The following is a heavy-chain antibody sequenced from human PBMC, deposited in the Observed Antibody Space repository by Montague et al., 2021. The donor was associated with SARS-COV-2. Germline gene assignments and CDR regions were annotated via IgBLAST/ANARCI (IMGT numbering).Heavy chain of an antibody. CDR3: VRVHYSEEGMKY. Sequence: SLRLSCAASGFTFRNYWMTWFRQAPGKGLEWVSIIKPDGNSEYYGDSVKGRFIISRDNAKNSVSLQMNSLRVEDTALYFCVRVHYSEEGMKYWGQGSLVTVSS. CDR1: GFTFRNYW. D-gene: IGHD4-11*01. CDR2: IKPDGNSE. J-gene: IGHJ4*02. V-gene: IGHV3-7*01.